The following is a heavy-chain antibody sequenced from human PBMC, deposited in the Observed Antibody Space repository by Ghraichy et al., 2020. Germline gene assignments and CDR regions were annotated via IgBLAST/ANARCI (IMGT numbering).Heavy chain of an antibody. CDR3: ARGGWECSGGSCYSVRGDYYYARGV. CDR1: GSTINTYT. V-gene: IGHV3-30*04. J-gene: IGHJ6*02. CDR2: ISSDGSTK. Sequence: GGSLRLSCAVSGSTINTYTLHWVRQAPGKGLEWVAAISSDGSTKDYADSVKGRFTISRDNSKNTLYLQMNSLRAEDTAVFYCARGGWECSGGSCYSVRGDYYYARGVWGQGTTVTVSS. D-gene: IGHD2-15*01.